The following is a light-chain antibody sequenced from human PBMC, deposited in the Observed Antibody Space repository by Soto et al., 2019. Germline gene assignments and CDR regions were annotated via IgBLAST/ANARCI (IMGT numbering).Light chain of an antibody. Sequence: EIVLTQSPATLSLSPGERATLSCRASQSVSSYLAWYQQKPGQAPRLLIYDASNRATGIPARFSGSGSGTDFNLSIGSLEPEDFAVYYCQQRSNWPQITFGQGTRLEIK. CDR2: DAS. J-gene: IGKJ5*01. V-gene: IGKV3-11*01. CDR3: QQRSNWPQIT. CDR1: QSVSSY.